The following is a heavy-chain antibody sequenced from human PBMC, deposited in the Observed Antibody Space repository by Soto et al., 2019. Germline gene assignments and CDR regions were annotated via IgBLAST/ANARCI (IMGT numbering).Heavy chain of an antibody. CDR2: ISDYSGNT. CDR3: ARDNPTNYDFWSGPSNFDY. CDR1: GYTFSAYN. Sequence: ASVKVSCKTSGYTFSAYNITWVRQAPGQGLEWLGWISDYSGNTKYAQKIQGRVTMTTDASTSTAYMELRSLRSDDTAVYYCARDNPTNYDFWSGPSNFDYWGQGTLVTVSS. J-gene: IGHJ4*02. V-gene: IGHV1-18*01. D-gene: IGHD3-3*01.